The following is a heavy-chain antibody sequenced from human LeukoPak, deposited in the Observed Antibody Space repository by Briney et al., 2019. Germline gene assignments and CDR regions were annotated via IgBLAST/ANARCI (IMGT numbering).Heavy chain of an antibody. CDR2: ISGSGGST. V-gene: IGHV3-23*01. D-gene: IGHD5-12*01. Sequence: ESLKISCAASGFTFSSYGMSWVRQAPGKGLEWVSAISGSGGSTYYADSVKSRFTISRDNSKNTLYLQMNSLRAEETAVYYCAKEGATEGSLTNFDYWGQGTLVTVSS. CDR3: AKEGATEGSLTNFDY. CDR1: GFTFSSYG. J-gene: IGHJ4*02.